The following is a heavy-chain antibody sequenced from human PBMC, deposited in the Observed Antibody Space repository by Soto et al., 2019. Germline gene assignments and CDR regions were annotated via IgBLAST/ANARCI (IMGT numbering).Heavy chain of an antibody. V-gene: IGHV1-69*13. Sequence: ASVKVSCKASGGTFSSYAISWVRQAPGQGLEWMGGIIPIFGTANYAQKFQGRVTITADESTSTAYMELSSLRSEDTAVYYCARDTGDSSTGGYWGQGTLVTVSS. CDR3: ARDTGDSSTGGY. CDR1: GGTFSSYA. J-gene: IGHJ4*02. CDR2: IIPIFGTA. D-gene: IGHD3-10*01.